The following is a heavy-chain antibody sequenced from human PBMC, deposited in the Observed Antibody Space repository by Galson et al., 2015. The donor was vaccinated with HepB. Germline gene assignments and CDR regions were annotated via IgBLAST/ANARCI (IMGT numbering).Heavy chain of an antibody. CDR2: ITYDGTNK. Sequence: SLRLSCAASGFTFNSYAMHWVRQAPGKGLQWVAVITYDGTNKFYARSVKGRFTIPRDNSRNTLFLHMNSLRPEDTALYYCVKGGGYSAIRGRGGFDSWGQGALVTVSS. D-gene: IGHD5-12*01. CDR1: GFTFNSYA. V-gene: IGHV3-30*04. J-gene: IGHJ4*02. CDR3: VKGGGYSAIRGRGGFDS.